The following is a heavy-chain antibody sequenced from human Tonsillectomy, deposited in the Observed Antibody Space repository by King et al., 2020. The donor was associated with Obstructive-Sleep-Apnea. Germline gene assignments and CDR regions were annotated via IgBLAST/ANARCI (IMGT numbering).Heavy chain of an antibody. CDR2: IYYSGNT. V-gene: IGHV4-31*03. CDR3: ARRSSGNNWFDP. D-gene: IGHD3-22*01. CDR1: GGSISSGGYY. Sequence: PLQESGPGLVKPSQTLSLTCTISGGSISSGGYYWRWIRQHPGKGLEWIGYIYYSGNTYYNPSLKSRVTISVDTSKNQFSLKLSSVSSADTAVYYCARRSSGNNWFDPWGQGTLVTVSS. J-gene: IGHJ5*02.